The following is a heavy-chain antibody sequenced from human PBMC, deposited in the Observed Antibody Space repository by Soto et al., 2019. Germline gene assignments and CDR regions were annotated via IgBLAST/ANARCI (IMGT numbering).Heavy chain of an antibody. J-gene: IGHJ5*02. V-gene: IGHV4-31*02. D-gene: IGHD1-1*01. CDR2: IFNRGST. CDR1: GGSLSTKR. CDR3: TTGDDNSKVDL. Sequence: QVQLQESGPGLVKPSETLSLTCTVSGGSLSTKRWRWIRQHPWKGLEWIGYIFNRGSTSYNPSLNNRVSISVYMSTNQFSLRLSSVTAADTAMYYCTTGDDNSKVDLWGQGTLVTVSS.